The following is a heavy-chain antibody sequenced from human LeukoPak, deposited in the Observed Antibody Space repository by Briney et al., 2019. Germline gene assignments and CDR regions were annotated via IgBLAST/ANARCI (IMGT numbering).Heavy chain of an antibody. J-gene: IGHJ4*02. CDR2: ISSNGGST. CDR1: GFTFGDYA. D-gene: IGHD3-22*01. CDR3: ARDGYYDSSGPYYFDY. Sequence: GGSLRLSCTASGFTFGDYAMHWVRQAPGKGLEYVSAISSNGGSTYYANSVKGRFTISRDNSKNTLYLQMGSLRAEDMAVYYCARDGYYDSSGPYYFDYWGQGTLVTVSS. V-gene: IGHV3-64*01.